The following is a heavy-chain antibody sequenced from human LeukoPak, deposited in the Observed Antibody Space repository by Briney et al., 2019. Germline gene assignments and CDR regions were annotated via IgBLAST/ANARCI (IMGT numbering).Heavy chain of an antibody. J-gene: IGHJ4*02. CDR2: INPNSGGT. CDR3: ARDKGYSYGFYY. CDR1: GYTLTGYY. Sequence: GGSVSVSCTASGYTLTGYYMNWVGQAPGQGVEGMGWINPNSGGTNYAQKFQGRVTITMDTSISTAYMELSTLRSDDTAVYYCARDKGYSYGFYYWGQVTLVTVSS. V-gene: IGHV1-2*02. D-gene: IGHD5-18*01.